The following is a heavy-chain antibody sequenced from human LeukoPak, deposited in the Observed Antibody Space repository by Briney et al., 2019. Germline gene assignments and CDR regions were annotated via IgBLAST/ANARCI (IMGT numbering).Heavy chain of an antibody. CDR1: GFTFSSYS. CDR2: ISSRSSYI. Sequence: PGGSLRLSCAASGFTFSSYSMNWVRQAPGKGLEWVSCISSRSSYIYYADSVKGRFTISRDNAKNSLYLQMSSLRAEDTAVYYCATTDWGKSYYGSGSYSRWGQGTLVTVSS. V-gene: IGHV3-21*01. CDR3: ATTDWGKSYYGSGSYSR. J-gene: IGHJ4*02. D-gene: IGHD3-10*01.